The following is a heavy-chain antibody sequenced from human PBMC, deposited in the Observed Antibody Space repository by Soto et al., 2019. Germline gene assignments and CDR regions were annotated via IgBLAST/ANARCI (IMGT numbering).Heavy chain of an antibody. CDR3: ARDIRGSNF. J-gene: IGHJ4*02. Sequence: EVQLVESGGGLVQPGGSLRLSCAASGFIFSNYWMHWVRQGPGKGLVWVSGINEDGSRIYYADSVRGRFAISRDNAKKTVYLQMNSVTAEDTGVYYCARDIRGSNFWGQGTLVTVSS. D-gene: IGHD2-2*02. CDR1: GFIFSNYW. CDR2: INEDGSRI. V-gene: IGHV3-74*01.